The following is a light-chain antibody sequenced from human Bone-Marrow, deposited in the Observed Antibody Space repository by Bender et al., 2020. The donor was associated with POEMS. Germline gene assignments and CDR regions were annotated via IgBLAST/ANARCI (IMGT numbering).Light chain of an antibody. CDR1: SSDVGAYNY. CDR2: DVT. Sequence: QSALTQPRSVSGSPGQSVTFSCTGTSSDVGAYNYVSWYQQHPGKAPKLIIFDVTKRPSGVPNRFSGSKSGKTASLTVSGLRAEDEIDYFCCSYAGRTTWVFGGGTKVTVL. CDR3: CSYAGRTTWV. J-gene: IGLJ3*02. V-gene: IGLV2-11*01.